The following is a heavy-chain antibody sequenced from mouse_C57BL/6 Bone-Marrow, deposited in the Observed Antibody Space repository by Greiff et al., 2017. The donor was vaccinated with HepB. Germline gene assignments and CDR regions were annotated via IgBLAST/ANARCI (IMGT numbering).Heavy chain of an antibody. CDR1: GYTFTSYG. J-gene: IGHJ2*01. CDR2: IYPRSGNT. D-gene: IGHD1-1*01. V-gene: IGHV1-81*01. Sequence: VQLQQSGAELARPGASVKLSCKASGYTFTSYGISWVKQRTGQGLEWIGEIYPRSGNTYYNEKFKGKSTLTADKSSSTAYMELRSLTSEDSAVYFCARSDYYGFYFDDWGQGTTLTVSS. CDR3: ARSDYYGFYFDD.